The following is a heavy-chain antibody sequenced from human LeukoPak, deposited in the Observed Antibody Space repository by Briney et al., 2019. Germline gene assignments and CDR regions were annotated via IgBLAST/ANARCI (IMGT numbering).Heavy chain of an antibody. D-gene: IGHD1-26*01. V-gene: IGHV3-9*01. Sequence: GGSLRLSCAASGFTFDDYAMHWVRQAPGKGLEWVSGISWNSGSIGYADSVKGRFTISRDNAKNSLYLQMNSLRAEDTAVYYCAREGRTHGSPDGFDYWGQGTLVTVSS. CDR1: GFTFDDYA. CDR2: ISWNSGSI. CDR3: AREGRTHGSPDGFDY. J-gene: IGHJ4*02.